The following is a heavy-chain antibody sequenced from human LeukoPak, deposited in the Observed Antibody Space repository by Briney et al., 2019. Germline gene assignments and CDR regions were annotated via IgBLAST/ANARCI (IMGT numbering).Heavy chain of an antibody. CDR1: GGSFSGYY. CDR2: INHSGST. CDR3: ARNDDSSGYD. Sequence: SETLSLTCAVYGGSFSGYYWSWIRQPPGKGLEWIGEINHSGSTNYNPSLKSRVTISVDTSKNQFSLKLSSVTAADTAVYYCARNDDSSGYDWDQGTLVTVSS. D-gene: IGHD3-22*01. J-gene: IGHJ4*02. V-gene: IGHV4-34*01.